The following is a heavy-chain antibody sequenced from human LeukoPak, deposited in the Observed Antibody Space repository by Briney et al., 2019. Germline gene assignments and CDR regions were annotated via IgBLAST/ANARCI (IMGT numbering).Heavy chain of an antibody. CDR3: ASSLVAGYYYYSYCYMDV. V-gene: IGHV3-21*01. D-gene: IGHD5-18*01. CDR1: GFTFSSYT. J-gene: IGHJ6*03. Sequence: GGSLRLSCAASGFTFSSYTMNWVRRPPGRGLRWFPPIIIISSYIYYADSVKGRFTISRDNAKNSLYLQMNSLRAEDTAVYYCASSLVAGYYYYSYCYMDVWGKGTTVTVSS. CDR2: IIIISSYI.